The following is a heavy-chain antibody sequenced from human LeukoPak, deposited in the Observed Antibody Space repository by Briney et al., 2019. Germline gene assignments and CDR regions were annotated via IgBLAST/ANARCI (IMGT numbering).Heavy chain of an antibody. CDR1: GFTFSSYS. J-gene: IGHJ5*02. CDR3: ARDAYSSSSLEWFDP. CDR2: ISSSSSYI. V-gene: IGHV3-21*01. D-gene: IGHD6-6*01. Sequence: PGGSLRLSCAASGFTFSSYSMNWVRQAPGKGLEWVSSISSSSSYIYYADSVKGRFTISRDNAKNSLYLQMNSLRAEDTAVYYCARDAYSSSSLEWFDPWGQGTLVTVSS.